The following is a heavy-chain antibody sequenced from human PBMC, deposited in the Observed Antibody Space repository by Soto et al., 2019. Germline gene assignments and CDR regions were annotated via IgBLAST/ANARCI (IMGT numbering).Heavy chain of an antibody. CDR2: IYHSGST. CDR1: GGSISSGGYS. CDR3: AREVPGSGYDS. D-gene: IGHD5-12*01. V-gene: IGHV4-30-2*01. J-gene: IGHJ4*02. Sequence: SETLSLTCAVSGGSISSGGYSWSWIRQPPGKGLEWIGYIYHSGSTYYNPSLKSRVTISVDRSKNQFSLKLSSVTAADTAVYYCAREVPGSGYDSWGQGTLVTVS.